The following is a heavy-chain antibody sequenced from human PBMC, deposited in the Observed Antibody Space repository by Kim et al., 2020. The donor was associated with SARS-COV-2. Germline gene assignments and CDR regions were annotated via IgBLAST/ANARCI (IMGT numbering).Heavy chain of an antibody. J-gene: IGHJ4*02. D-gene: IGHD1-26*01. V-gene: IGHV3-21*01. CDR3: ARDSYPKYSGSYSDY. CDR2: ISSSSSYI. Sequence: GGSLRLSCAASGFTFSSYSMNWVRQAPGKGLEWVSSISSSSSYIYYADSVKGRFTISRDNAKNSLYLQMNSLRAEDTAVYYCARDSYPKYSGSYSDYWGQGTLVTVSS. CDR1: GFTFSSYS.